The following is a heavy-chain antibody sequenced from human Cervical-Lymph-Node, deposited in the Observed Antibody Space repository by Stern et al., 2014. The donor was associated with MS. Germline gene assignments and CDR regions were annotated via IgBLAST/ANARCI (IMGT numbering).Heavy chain of an antibody. CDR1: GGSVSSGSSY. J-gene: IGHJ4*02. Sequence: VQLVESGPGLVKPSQTLSLTCTLSGGSVSSGSSYWSWIRQPAGKGLEWIGSIHPSGDSLYTTALKSRVTLFHDTPKNQISLKLNSVTAADTAVYYCASGYRFFESWGQGTLVTVSS. CDR3: ASGYRFFES. V-gene: IGHV4-61*02. CDR2: IHPSGDS. D-gene: IGHD5-18*01.